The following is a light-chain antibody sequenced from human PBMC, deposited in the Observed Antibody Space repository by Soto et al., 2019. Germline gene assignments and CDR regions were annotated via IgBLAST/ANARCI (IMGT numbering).Light chain of an antibody. CDR3: QQYDSSPWT. V-gene: IGKV3-20*01. CDR1: QDIRSNY. Sequence: ETVLTQSPGTLSLSPGERATLSCRASQDIRSNYLAWYRQTPGQAPRLLIYGASKRASSIADRFSGSGSGTDFTLIISRLEPEDFALYYCQQYDSSPWTFGQGTKVEIK. J-gene: IGKJ1*01. CDR2: GAS.